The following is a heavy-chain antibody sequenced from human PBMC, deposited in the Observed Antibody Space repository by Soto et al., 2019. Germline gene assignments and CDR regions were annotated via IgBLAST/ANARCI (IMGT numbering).Heavy chain of an antibody. CDR3: ARDTYFGNSGYYYDY. CDR2: ISPYSENT. D-gene: IGHD3-22*01. CDR1: NYSFTTYG. Sequence: QVQLVQSGGEVKKPGASVKVSCKASNYSFTTYGISWVRQAHGQGLEWMGWISPYSENTNYARKFQDRVTLTTDSPPNTAYMELTSLRADDTAGYFCARDTYFGNSGYYYDYWGQGTLVTVSS. V-gene: IGHV1-18*01. J-gene: IGHJ4*02.